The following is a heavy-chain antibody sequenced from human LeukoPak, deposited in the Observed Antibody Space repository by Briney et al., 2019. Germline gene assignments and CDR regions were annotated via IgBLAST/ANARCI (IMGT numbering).Heavy chain of an antibody. J-gene: IGHJ4*02. V-gene: IGHV3-74*01. CDR2: INSDGSST. CDR1: GFTFSSYW. CDR3: ARAGNYDFWSGYDVGDY. D-gene: IGHD3-3*01. Sequence: GGSLRLSCAASGFTFSSYWMHWVRQAPGKGLVWVSRINSDGSSTSYADSVKGRFTISRDNAKNTLYLQMNSLRAEDTAVYYCARAGNYDFWSGYDVGDYWGQGTLVTVS.